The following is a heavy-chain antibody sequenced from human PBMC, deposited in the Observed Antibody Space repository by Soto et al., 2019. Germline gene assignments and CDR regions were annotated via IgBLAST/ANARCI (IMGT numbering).Heavy chain of an antibody. CDR3: ARETGTIIVEH. V-gene: IGHV1-69*02. D-gene: IGHD3-22*01. CDR2: IIPILGIA. Sequence: QVKLVQSGAEVKKPGSSVKVSCKASGGTFSSYTISWVRQAPGQGLEWMGRIIPILGIANYAQKFQGRVTITADKSTSTAYMELSSLRSEDTAVYYCARETGTIIVEHWGQGTLVTVSS. J-gene: IGHJ1*01. CDR1: GGTFSSYT.